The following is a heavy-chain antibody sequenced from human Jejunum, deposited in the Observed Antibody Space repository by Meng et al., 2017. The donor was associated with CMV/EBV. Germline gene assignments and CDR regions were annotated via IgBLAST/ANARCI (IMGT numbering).Heavy chain of an antibody. CDR2: IYRDGSL. Sequence: SGHHSWSWIRQPPGGGLEWVGYIYRDGSLYYKPSLKSRLTISVDTSNNKFSLSLSSVTAADSAVYFCARGPYYYNNGGYLPFAFDLWGRGTMVTVSS. J-gene: IGHJ3*01. CDR1: SGHHS. D-gene: IGHD3-22*01. CDR3: ARGPYYYNNGGYLPFAFDL. V-gene: IGHV4-30-2*01.